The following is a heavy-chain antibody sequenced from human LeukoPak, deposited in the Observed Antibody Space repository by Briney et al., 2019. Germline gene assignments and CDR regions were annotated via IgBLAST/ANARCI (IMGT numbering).Heavy chain of an antibody. V-gene: IGHV3-30*03. CDR2: ISYDGSNK. CDR3: ARDYYYYYMDV. J-gene: IGHJ6*03. CDR1: GFTFSSYG. Sequence: GGSLRLSCAASGFTFSSYGMHWVRQAPGKGLERVAVISYDGSNKYYADSVKGRFTISRDNSKNTLYLQMNSLRAEDTAVYYCARDYYYYYMDVRGKGTTVTISS.